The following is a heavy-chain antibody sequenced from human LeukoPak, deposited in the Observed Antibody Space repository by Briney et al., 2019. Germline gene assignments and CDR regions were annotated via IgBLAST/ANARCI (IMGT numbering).Heavy chain of an antibody. Sequence: KPSETLSLTCTVSGGSISSYYWSWIRQPPGKGLEWIGYIYYSGGTNYNPSLKSRVTISVDTSKNQFSLKLSSVTAADTAVYYCARDAPLDSSGYAFDIWGQGTMVTVSS. CDR2: IYYSGGT. CDR1: GGSISSYY. D-gene: IGHD6-19*01. CDR3: ARDAPLDSSGYAFDI. V-gene: IGHV4-59*01. J-gene: IGHJ3*02.